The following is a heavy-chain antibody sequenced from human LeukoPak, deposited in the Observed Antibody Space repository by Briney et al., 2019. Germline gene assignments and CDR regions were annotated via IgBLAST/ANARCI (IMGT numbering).Heavy chain of an antibody. Sequence: PSETLSLTCTVSGGSISSRNYYWGWIRQSPGKGLEWIGSMYYGETTYCNPSLKSRVTISADTSKNQFSLKLSSVTAADTAVYYCVSQRRYSSGRRYIDYWGQGTLVPVSS. V-gene: IGHV4-39*01. CDR3: VSQRRYSSGRRYIDY. CDR1: GGSISSRNYY. D-gene: IGHD6-19*01. J-gene: IGHJ4*02. CDR2: MYYGETT.